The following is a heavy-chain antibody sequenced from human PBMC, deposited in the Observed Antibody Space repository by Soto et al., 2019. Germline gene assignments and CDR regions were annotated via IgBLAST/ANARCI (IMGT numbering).Heavy chain of an antibody. CDR1: VFTCSSYS. V-gene: IGHV3-21*01. D-gene: IGHD3-22*01. CDR3: ARDWYYYDSSGYPVDY. Sequence: GPLRLSCAASVFTCSSYSMNWVRQAPGKGLEWVSSISSSSYIYYADSVKGRFTISRDNAKNSLYLQMNSLRAEDTAVYYCARDWYYYDSSGYPVDYWGQGTLVTVSS. J-gene: IGHJ4*02. CDR2: ISSSSYI.